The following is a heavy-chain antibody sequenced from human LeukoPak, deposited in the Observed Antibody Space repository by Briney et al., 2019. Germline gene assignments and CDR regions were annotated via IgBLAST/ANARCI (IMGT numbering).Heavy chain of an antibody. CDR1: GGSISSSNW. CDR2: IYRSGST. V-gene: IGHV4-4*02. CDR3: AKSNGYGLVDI. D-gene: IGHD3-10*01. J-gene: IGHJ3*02. Sequence: SGTLSLTCAVSGGSISSSNWWSWVRQPPGKGLEWIGEIYRSGSTNYNPSLKSRVTISVDTSKNQFSLKLSSVTAADTAVYYCAKSNGYGLVDIWGQGTMVTVSS.